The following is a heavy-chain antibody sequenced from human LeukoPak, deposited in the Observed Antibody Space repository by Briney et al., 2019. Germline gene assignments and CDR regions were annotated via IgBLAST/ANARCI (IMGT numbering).Heavy chain of an antibody. CDR1: GGTFSSYA. J-gene: IGHJ4*02. V-gene: IGHV1-69*13. CDR2: IIPIFGTA. Sequence: SVKVSCKSSGGTFSSYAISWVRPAPGQGLEWMGGIIPIFGTANYAQKFQGRVRITADESPSTAYMELSSVRSEDMAVYYCARAPYSNLFDYWGQGTLVTVSS. D-gene: IGHD4-11*01. CDR3: ARAPYSNLFDY.